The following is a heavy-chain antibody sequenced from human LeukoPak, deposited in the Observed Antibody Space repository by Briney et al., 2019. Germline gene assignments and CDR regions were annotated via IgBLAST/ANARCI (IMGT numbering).Heavy chain of an antibody. D-gene: IGHD1-1*01. Sequence: ASVKVSCKVSGYTLTELSMHWVRQAPGKGLEWMGWISAYNGNTNYAQKLQGRVTMTTDTSTSTAYMELRSLRSDDTAVYYCARGGRLTGTARIFEYWGQGTLVTVSS. CDR3: ARGGRLTGTARIFEY. V-gene: IGHV1-18*01. CDR2: ISAYNGNT. CDR1: GYTLTELS. J-gene: IGHJ4*02.